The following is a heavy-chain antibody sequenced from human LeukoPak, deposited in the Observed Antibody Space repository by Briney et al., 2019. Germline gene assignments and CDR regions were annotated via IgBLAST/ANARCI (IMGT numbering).Heavy chain of an antibody. CDR3: AKGPDFWEL. Sequence: GGSLRLSCEGSGFTFEDFGMSWVRQAPGKGLEWVSGTNWNGVSKGYADSVKGRSTISRDNAKNSLYLQMNSLRAEDTAVYYCAKGPDFWELWGRGILVTVSS. CDR2: TNWNGVSK. J-gene: IGHJ2*01. V-gene: IGHV3-20*04. CDR1: GFTFEDFG. D-gene: IGHD3-3*01.